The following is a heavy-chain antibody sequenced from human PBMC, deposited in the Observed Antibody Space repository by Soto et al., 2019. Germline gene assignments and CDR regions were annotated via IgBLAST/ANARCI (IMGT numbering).Heavy chain of an antibody. CDR3: ARGTIFGLVSFDY. CDR2: ISGYNGDT. V-gene: IGHV1-18*01. CDR1: GATFTSYG. J-gene: IGHJ4*02. Sequence: QVQLVQSGAEVKEPGASVKVSCKASGATFTSYGFNWVRQAPGQGLEWMGWISGYNGDTHYAQNFQVRVTMTIDTSTNTAYMELRSLRYDDTDVYYCARGTIFGLVSFDYWGQGTLVTVSS. D-gene: IGHD3-3*02.